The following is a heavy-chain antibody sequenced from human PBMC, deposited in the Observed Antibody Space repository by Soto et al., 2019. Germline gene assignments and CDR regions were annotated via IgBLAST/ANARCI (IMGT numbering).Heavy chain of an antibody. Sequence: GGSLRLSCAASGFNVSTNGMFWVRQAPGEGLEWVAIISYDGSHTYYGDSVKGRFTISRDSSRNTLFLQMNSLRPEDTAVYYFVFAPPAPALFRFDYWGQGTLVTVSS. CDR2: ISYDGSHT. J-gene: IGHJ4*02. CDR3: VFAPPAPALFRFDY. D-gene: IGHD2-2*01. V-gene: IGHV3-30*03. CDR1: GFNVSTNG.